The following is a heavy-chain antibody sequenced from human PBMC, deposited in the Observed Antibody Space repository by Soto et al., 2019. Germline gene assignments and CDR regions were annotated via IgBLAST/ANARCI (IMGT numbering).Heavy chain of an antibody. CDR2: INPSGGST. CDR1: GYTFTSSY. V-gene: IGHV1-46*01. Sequence: ASVKVSCKASGYTFTSSYMHWVRQAPGQGLEWMGIINPSGGSTSYAQKFQGRVTMTRDTSTSTVYMELSSLRSEDTAVYYCARGDIVVVVAANVEVIDPWGQGTLVTVSS. D-gene: IGHD2-15*01. CDR3: ARGDIVVVVAANVEVIDP. J-gene: IGHJ5*02.